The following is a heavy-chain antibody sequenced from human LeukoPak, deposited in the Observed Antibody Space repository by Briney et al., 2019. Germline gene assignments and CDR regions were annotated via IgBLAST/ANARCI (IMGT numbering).Heavy chain of an antibody. J-gene: IGHJ4*02. Sequence: QPGGSLRLSCAASGFTFSSYWMSWVRQAPGKGLEWVANIKQDGSEKYYVDSVKGRFTISRDNAKNSLYLQMNSLRAEDTAVYYCAREGHPTYYDFWSGYGIGYRRSQPIDYWGQGTLVTVSA. CDR2: IKQDGSEK. CDR3: AREGHPTYYDFWSGYGIGYRRSQPIDY. V-gene: IGHV3-7*01. D-gene: IGHD3-3*01. CDR1: GFTFSSYW.